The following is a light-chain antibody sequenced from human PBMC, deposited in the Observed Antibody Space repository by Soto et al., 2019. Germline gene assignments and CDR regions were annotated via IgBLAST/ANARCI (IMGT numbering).Light chain of an antibody. CDR1: QSVRNN. Sequence: EIVMTQSPATLSVPQGERATLSCRASQSVRNNLAWYQQKSGQPPRLLIYGESTRANGIPARFSGGGSGTEFTLTIGSLQSEDVAVYYCQQYDNWPLTFGGGTKVEIK. J-gene: IGKJ4*02. CDR2: GES. V-gene: IGKV3-15*01. CDR3: QQYDNWPLT.